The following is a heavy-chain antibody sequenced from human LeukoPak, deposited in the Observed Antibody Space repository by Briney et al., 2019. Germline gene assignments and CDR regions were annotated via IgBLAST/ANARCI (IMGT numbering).Heavy chain of an antibody. D-gene: IGHD4-17*01. Sequence: SETLSLTCTVSGGSISSSSYYWGWVRQPPGKGLEWSGSIYYSGSTYYNPSLKSRVTISVDTSKNQFSLKLSSVTAADTAVYYCARLQPTTVTYYYFDYWGQGTLVTVSS. V-gene: IGHV4-39*01. CDR2: IYYSGST. J-gene: IGHJ4*02. CDR3: ARLQPTTVTYYYFDY. CDR1: GGSISSSSYY.